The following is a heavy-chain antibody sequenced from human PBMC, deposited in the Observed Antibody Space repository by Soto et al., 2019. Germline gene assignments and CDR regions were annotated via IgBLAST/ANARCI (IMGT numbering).Heavy chain of an antibody. J-gene: IGHJ5*02. D-gene: IGHD3-3*01. Sequence: PSETLSLTCAVYGGSVSGYYWNWIRQPPGKGLEWIGEINHTGGTHYSPSLKSRVTMSVDTSKDQFSLRLSSVTAADTAIYYCATRITVFGLLIPPFDPWGQGTQVTVSS. CDR3: ATRITVFGLLIPPFDP. V-gene: IGHV4-34*01. CDR2: INHTGGT. CDR1: GGSVSGYY.